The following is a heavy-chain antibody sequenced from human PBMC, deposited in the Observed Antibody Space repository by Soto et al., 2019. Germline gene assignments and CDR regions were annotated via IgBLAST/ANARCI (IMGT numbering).Heavy chain of an antibody. CDR3: ARGTSSGPSNWFDP. V-gene: IGHV4-31*03. Sequence: QVQLQESGPGLVKPSQTLSLTCTVSGGSISSGGYYWSWIRQHPGKGLEWIGYIYYSGSTYYNPSLKSRVTNSVDTSKNQCALKLSSVTAADTAVYYCARGTSSGPSNWFDPWGQGTLVTVSS. D-gene: IGHD3-22*01. CDR1: GGSISSGGYY. CDR2: IYYSGST. J-gene: IGHJ5*02.